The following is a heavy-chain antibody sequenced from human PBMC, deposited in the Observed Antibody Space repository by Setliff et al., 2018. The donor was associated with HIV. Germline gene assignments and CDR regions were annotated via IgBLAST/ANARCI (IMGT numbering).Heavy chain of an antibody. J-gene: IGHJ4*02. Sequence: RASVKVSCKTSGYTFTVNHLHWVRQAPGQGVEWVGQISPDSGDTFYAQKFQGRVTLTRETSITTAYMELSTLRDDDTAVYYCARDAGAPGRGNPLDYWGQGTLVTVSS. CDR3: ARDAGAPGRGNPLDY. CDR2: ISPDSGDT. D-gene: IGHD3-10*01. CDR1: GYTFTVNH. V-gene: IGHV1-2*06.